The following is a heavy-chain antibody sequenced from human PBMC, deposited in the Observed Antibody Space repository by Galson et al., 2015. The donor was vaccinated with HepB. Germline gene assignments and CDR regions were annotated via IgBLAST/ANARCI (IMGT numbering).Heavy chain of an antibody. V-gene: IGHV7-4-1*02. J-gene: IGHJ2*01. CDR3: ARVSSTTSWYFDL. CDR1: GYTFTSYA. CDR2: INTNTGNP. D-gene: IGHD6-13*01. Sequence: SVKVSCKASGYTFTSYAMNWVRQAPGQGLEWMGWINTNTGNPTYAQGFTGWFVFSLDTSVSTAYLQISSLKAEDTAVYYCARVSSTTSWYFDLWGRGTLVTVSS.